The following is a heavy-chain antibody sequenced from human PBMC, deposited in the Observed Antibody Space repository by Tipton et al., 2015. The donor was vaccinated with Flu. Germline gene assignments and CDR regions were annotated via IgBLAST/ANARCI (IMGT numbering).Heavy chain of an antibody. J-gene: IGHJ4*02. CDR2: ITSGSTFI. D-gene: IGHD2-15*01. Sequence: SLRLSCAASGFSFGSYSMNWVRQAPGKGLEWVSCITSGSTFIDYADSVKGRFTVSRDNAKNSLYLQMNSLRAEDTAMYYCARDALLIYWGQGTLVTVSS. CDR1: GFSFGSYS. V-gene: IGHV3-21*01. CDR3: ARDALLIY.